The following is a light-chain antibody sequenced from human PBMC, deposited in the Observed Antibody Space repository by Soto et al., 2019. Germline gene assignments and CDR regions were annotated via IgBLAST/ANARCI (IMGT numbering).Light chain of an antibody. CDR2: DVS. V-gene: IGLV2-14*03. Sequence: QSDLNQAASGTGSPGQAINISCTGTRKEVIGYNYVSWYQHHPGKAPKLIIYDVSNRPSGVSNPFSGSKSGNTASLTISGLQPEDEADYYCSSYTTSNTRQIVFGTGTKVTVL. CDR3: SSYTTSNTRQIV. J-gene: IGLJ1*01. CDR1: RKEVIGYNY.